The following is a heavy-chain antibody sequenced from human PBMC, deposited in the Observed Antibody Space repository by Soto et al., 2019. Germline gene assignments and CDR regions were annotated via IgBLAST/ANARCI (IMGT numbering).Heavy chain of an antibody. CDR1: GFTVSSNY. D-gene: IGHD4-17*01. CDR2: IYGPGYT. V-gene: IGHV3-53*01. CDR3: AASVTTAGAYDV. J-gene: IGHJ3*01. Sequence: GGSLRLSCAASGFTVSSNYMSWVRQAPGKGLEWVSVIYGPGYTYYPESARGRFTISRDTSKNTVSLQMSGLRAEDTAVYYCAASVTTAGAYDVWGLGTKVTVSS.